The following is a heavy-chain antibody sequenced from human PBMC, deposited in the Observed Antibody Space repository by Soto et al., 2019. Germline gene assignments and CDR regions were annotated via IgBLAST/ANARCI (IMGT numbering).Heavy chain of an antibody. CDR1: GFSFSSFA. J-gene: IGHJ4*02. CDR3: AKVAKPYIQRVNYYFDY. CDR2: ISGSGGST. Sequence: EVQLLESGGGLAQPGGSLRLSCAASGFSFSSFAMSWVRQAPGKGLEWVSAISGSGGSTYYGDSVKGRFTISRDNSKSTLYLQMNSLRAEDTAVYCCAKVAKPYIQRVNYYFDYWGQGTLVPVSS. V-gene: IGHV3-23*01. D-gene: IGHD1-20*01.